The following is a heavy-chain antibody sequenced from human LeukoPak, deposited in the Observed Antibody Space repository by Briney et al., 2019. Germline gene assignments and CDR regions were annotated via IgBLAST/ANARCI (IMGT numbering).Heavy chain of an antibody. D-gene: IGHD6-19*01. CDR3: ARAGLAVTLTPFDY. CDR1: GYSFTNYW. J-gene: IGHJ4*02. CDR2: IYPGDSDT. Sequence: GESLKISCKGSGYSFTNYWIGWVRQMPGKGLEWMGIIYPGDSDTRYSPSFQGQVTISADKSINTAYLQWSSLKASDTAMYYRARAGLAVTLTPFDYWGQGTLVTVSS. V-gene: IGHV5-51*01.